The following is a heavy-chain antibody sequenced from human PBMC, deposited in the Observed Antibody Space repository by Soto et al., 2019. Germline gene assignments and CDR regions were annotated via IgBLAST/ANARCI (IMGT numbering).Heavy chain of an antibody. V-gene: IGHV4-61*01. CDR1: GGSVSSGSYY. Sequence: PSETLSLTCTVSGGSVSSGSYYWSWIRQPPGKGLEWIGYIYYSGSTNYNPSLKSRVTIPVDTSKNQFSLKLSSVTAADTAVYYCARAPLYYDILTGYLPPQYYFDYWGQGTLVTVSS. CDR3: ARAPLYYDILTGYLPPQYYFDY. CDR2: IYYSGST. J-gene: IGHJ4*02. D-gene: IGHD3-9*01.